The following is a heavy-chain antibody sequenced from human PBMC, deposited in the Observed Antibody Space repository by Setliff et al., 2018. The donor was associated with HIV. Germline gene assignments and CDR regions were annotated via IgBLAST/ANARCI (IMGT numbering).Heavy chain of an antibody. V-gene: IGHV3-9*01. CDR1: GFIFDDSA. J-gene: IGHJ3*02. CDR2: ISWNSGSK. Sequence: SLRLSCAVSGFIFDDSAMHWVRQAPGKGLEWVSGISWNSGSKGYADSVKGRFTISRDNAKNSLYLQMSSLKVEDTAVYYCARDLVWPYSSRWYDAFDIWGQGTMVTVPS. CDR3: ARDLVWPYSSRWYDAFDI. D-gene: IGHD6-13*01.